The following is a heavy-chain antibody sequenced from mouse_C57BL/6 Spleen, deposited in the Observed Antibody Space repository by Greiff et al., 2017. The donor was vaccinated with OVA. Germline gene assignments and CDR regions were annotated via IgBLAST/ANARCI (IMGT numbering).Heavy chain of an antibody. CDR2: IYPGGGYT. D-gene: IGHD1-1*01. J-gene: IGHJ4*01. Sequence: QVQLQQSGAELVRPGTSVKMSCKASGYTFTNYWIGWAKQRPGHGLEWIGDIYPGGGYTNYNEKFKGKATLTADKSSSTAYMQFSSLTSEDSAIYYCARVDTTVAGDVYAMDYWGQGTSVTVSS. CDR1: GYTFTNYW. CDR3: ARVDTTVAGDVYAMDY. V-gene: IGHV1-63*01.